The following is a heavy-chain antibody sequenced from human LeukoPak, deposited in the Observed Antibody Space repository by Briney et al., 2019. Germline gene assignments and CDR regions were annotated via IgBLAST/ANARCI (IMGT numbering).Heavy chain of an antibody. CDR3: ARDRGSPKTYYYGMDV. J-gene: IGHJ6*02. CDR2: IYYSGST. Sequence: SETLSLTCTVSGGSISSYYWSWIRQPPGKGQEWIGYIYYSGSTNYNPSLKSRVTISVDTSKNQFSLKLSSVTAADTAVYYCARDRGSPKTYYYGMDVWGQGTTVTVSS. V-gene: IGHV4-59*01. CDR1: GGSISSYY. D-gene: IGHD3-10*01.